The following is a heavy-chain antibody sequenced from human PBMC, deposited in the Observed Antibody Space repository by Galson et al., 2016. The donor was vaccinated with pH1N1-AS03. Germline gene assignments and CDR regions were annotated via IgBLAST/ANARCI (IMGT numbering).Heavy chain of an antibody. D-gene: IGHD6-13*01. CDR3: ARGNSFLGSSWYEDS. V-gene: IGHV4-34*01. CDR1: GGSLTDYQ. Sequence: SETLSLTCTVSGGSLTDYQWSWIRQSPGKGLEWIGEISHSGITDYNPSLKSRVSISVDTSKDQFSLNLSSMTAADAAVYYCARGNSFLGSSWYEDSWGQGTLVIVSS. J-gene: IGHJ4*02. CDR2: ISHSGIT.